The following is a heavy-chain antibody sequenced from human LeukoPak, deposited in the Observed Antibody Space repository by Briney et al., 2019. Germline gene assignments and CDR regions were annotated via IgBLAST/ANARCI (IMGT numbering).Heavy chain of an antibody. CDR3: AKDRQTYYYGSGSYFPGY. CDR1: GFTFSSYA. V-gene: IGHV3-23*01. CDR2: ISGSGGST. Sequence: PGGSLRLCCAASGFTFSSYAMSWDRQAPGKGLEWVSAISGSGGSTYYADSVKGRFTISRDNSKNALYLQMNSLRAEDTAVYYCAKDRQTYYYGSGSYFPGYWGQGTLVTVSS. D-gene: IGHD3-10*01. J-gene: IGHJ4*02.